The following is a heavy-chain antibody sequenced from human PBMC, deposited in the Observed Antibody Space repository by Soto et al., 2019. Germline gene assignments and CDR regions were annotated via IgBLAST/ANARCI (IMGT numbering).Heavy chain of an antibody. D-gene: IGHD5-12*01. V-gene: IGHV3-30*18. J-gene: IGHJ6*01. CDR3: AKARGYSGYDSWYYYYGMDV. CDR2: ISYDGSNK. CDR1: GFTFSSYG. Sequence: QVQLVESGGGVVQPGRSLRLSCAASGFTFSSYGMHWVRQAPGKGLEWVAVISYDGSNKYYADSVKGRFTISRDNSKNTLYLQMNSLRAEDTAVYYCAKARGYSGYDSWYYYYGMDVW.